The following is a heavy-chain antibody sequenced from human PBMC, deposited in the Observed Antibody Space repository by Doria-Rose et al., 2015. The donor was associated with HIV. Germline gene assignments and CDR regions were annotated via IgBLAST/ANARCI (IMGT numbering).Heavy chain of an antibody. CDR2: NFSDDEG. CDR1: GVSLSSPGMG. CDR3: ARIKSSRWYHKYYFDF. V-gene: IGHV2-26*01. J-gene: IGHJ4*02. Sequence: QITLKESGPVLVKPTETLTLTCTVSGVSLSSPGMGVSWIRQPPGKALEWLANNFSDDEGSYITSLKSRLTFSRGPSNSQVVLTMTDMDPVDTATYYCARIKSSRWYHKYYFDFWGQGTLVIVSA. D-gene: IGHD6-13*01.